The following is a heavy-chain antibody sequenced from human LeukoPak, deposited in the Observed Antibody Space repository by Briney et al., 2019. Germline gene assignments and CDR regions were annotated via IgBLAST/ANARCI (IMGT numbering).Heavy chain of an antibody. CDR2: ISSSSSYI. V-gene: IGHV3-21*01. CDR3: ARFVEMATIFDY. J-gene: IGHJ4*02. Sequence: PGGSLRLSCAASGFTFSSYSMNWVRQAPGKGLEWVSSISSSSSYIYYADSVKGRFTISRDNAKNSLYLQMNSLRAEDTAVYYCARFVEMATIFDYWGQGTLVTVSS. D-gene: IGHD5-24*01. CDR1: GFTFSSYS.